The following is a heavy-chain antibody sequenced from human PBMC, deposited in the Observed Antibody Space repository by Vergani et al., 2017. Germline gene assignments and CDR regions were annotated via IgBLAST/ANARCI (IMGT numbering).Heavy chain of an antibody. J-gene: IGHJ6*02. CDR3: ARELSYYYGSVSYYYNPYYYEGMDV. CDR2: VYTSGMT. D-gene: IGHD3-10*01. CDR1: GGSINTGAYY. V-gene: IGHV4-61*02. Sequence: QVQLQESGPRLVRPSQTLSLTCTVSGGSINTGAYYWSWIRQPAGKGLEWIGRVYTSGMTNYNPSLKSRVTILVDRSKSQLSLKLTSVTAGDPAVYFCARELSYYYGSVSYYYNPYYYEGMDVWGPGTTVTVSS.